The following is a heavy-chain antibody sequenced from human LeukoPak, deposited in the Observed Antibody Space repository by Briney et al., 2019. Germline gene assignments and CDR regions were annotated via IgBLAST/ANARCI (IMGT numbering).Heavy chain of an antibody. D-gene: IGHD3-9*01. CDR2: IWYDGSNK. Sequence: QSGGSLRLSCAASGFTFSSYGMHWVRQAPGKGLEWVAVIWYDGSNKYYADSVKGRFTISRDNSKNTLYLQMNSLRAEDTAVYYCARESGDYDILTGYYMPKYYFDYWGQGTLVTVSS. J-gene: IGHJ4*02. CDR1: GFTFSSYG. V-gene: IGHV3-33*01. CDR3: ARESGDYDILTGYYMPKYYFDY.